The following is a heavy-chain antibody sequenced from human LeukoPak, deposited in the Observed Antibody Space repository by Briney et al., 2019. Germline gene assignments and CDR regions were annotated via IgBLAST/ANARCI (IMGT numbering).Heavy chain of an antibody. CDR1: GFTFSSHY. CDR2: IQEDGSAK. V-gene: IGHV3-7*03. D-gene: IGHD2-21*01. Sequence: GGSLRLSCVVSGFTFSSHYMSWVRQAPGEGLEWVAHIQEDGSAKYYVDSVEGRFSVSRDNANNLLYLQMNSLRGDDTAVYYCARDRGLCNGDHCYTIIDYCGRGTQVTVSS. J-gene: IGHJ4*02. CDR3: ARDRGLCNGDHCYTIIDY.